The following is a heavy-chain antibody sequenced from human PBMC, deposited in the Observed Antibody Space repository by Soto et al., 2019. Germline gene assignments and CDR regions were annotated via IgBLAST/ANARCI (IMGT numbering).Heavy chain of an antibody. CDR1: GYSFTSNW. Sequence: GESLKISCQGSGYSFTSNWIGWVRQMPGKGLEWMGIINPADSDIKYSPSFQGQVTISADKSICTAYLQWSSLKASDTAMYYCARHQRDDASRKIDCWGQGTLVTVSS. CDR3: ARHQRDDASRKIDC. V-gene: IGHV5-51*01. D-gene: IGHD3-16*01. J-gene: IGHJ4*02. CDR2: INPADSDI.